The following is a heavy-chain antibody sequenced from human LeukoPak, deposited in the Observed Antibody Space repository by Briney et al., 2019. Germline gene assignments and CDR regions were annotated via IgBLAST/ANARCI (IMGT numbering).Heavy chain of an antibody. Sequence: GASVKVSCKASGYTFISYYMHWVRQAPGQGLEWMGVVNPSSGSTTYSQKFQGRVTMTRDTSTSTVYMDLSSLRSEDTAVYYCARAVGPRGGNWFDPWGQGTLVTVSS. CDR3: ARAVGPRGGNWFDP. CDR1: GYTFISYY. D-gene: IGHD1-26*01. J-gene: IGHJ5*02. V-gene: IGHV1-46*01. CDR2: VNPSSGST.